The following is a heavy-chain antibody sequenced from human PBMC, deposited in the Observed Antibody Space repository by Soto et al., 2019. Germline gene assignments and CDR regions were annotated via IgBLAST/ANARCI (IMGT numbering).Heavy chain of an antibody. CDR2: IYYSGST. V-gene: IGHV4-31*03. J-gene: IGHJ4*02. D-gene: IGHD2-15*01. Sequence: QVQLQESGPGLVKPSQTLSLTCTVSGGSISSGGYYWSWIRQHPGKGLEWIGYIYYSGSTYYNPSLRRRVTISVDTSKNQFSLKLSAVTAAHTAVYYCASRYCSGGSCYPMIDYWGQGTLVTVSS. CDR1: GGSISSGGYY. CDR3: ASRYCSGGSCYPMIDY.